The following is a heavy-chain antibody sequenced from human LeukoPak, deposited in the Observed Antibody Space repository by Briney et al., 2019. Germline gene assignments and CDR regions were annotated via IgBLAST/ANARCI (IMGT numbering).Heavy chain of an antibody. Sequence: GGSLRLSCAASGFTFSRYAMNWVRQAPEKGLEWVSFIRTGGLNRFYADSLKGRSTVSRDNAKNLLYLQMDSLRAEDTAVYYCARSFCTSATRSKGYFYYVMVVCGQGTTVTVS. CDR2: IRTGGLNR. J-gene: IGHJ6*01. CDR1: GFTFSRYA. V-gene: IGHV3-21*01. D-gene: IGHD2-8*01. CDR3: ARSFCTSATRSKGYFYYVMVV.